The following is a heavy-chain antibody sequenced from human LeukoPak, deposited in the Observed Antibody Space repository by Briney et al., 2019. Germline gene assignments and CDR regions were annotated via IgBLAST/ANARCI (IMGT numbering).Heavy chain of an antibody. Sequence: ASVRVSCTASVYTFTSYYMHWVRQAPGQGLEWMGIINPSGGTTTYVQKFQGRVTMTRDMSTSTVYMELSSLRSEDMAVYYCARDQGISAFDYWGQGTLVTVSS. J-gene: IGHJ4*02. CDR2: INPSGGTT. D-gene: IGHD3-3*01. CDR3: ARDQGISAFDY. V-gene: IGHV1-46*01. CDR1: VYTFTSYY.